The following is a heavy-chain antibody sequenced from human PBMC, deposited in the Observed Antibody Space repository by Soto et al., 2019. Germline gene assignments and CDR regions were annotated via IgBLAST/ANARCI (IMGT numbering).Heavy chain of an antibody. CDR2: ISSSGSTI. CDR3: ARDRGYSGYDNRRDAFDI. CDR1: GFSFDTYN. Sequence: PGGSLRLSCAASGFSFDTYNMNWVRQAPGKGLEWVSYISSSGSTIYYADSVKGRFTISRDNAKNSLYLQMNSLRAEDTAVYYCARDRGYSGYDNRRDAFDIWGQGTMVTVSS. D-gene: IGHD5-12*01. V-gene: IGHV3-48*03. J-gene: IGHJ3*02.